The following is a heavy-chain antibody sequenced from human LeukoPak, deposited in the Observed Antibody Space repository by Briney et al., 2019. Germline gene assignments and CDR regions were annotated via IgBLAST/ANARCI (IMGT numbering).Heavy chain of an antibody. CDR2: FDPEDGET. CDR1: GGTFSSYA. CDR3: ATDWGSGFDI. Sequence: ASVKVSCKASGGTFSSYAISWVRQAPGQGLEWMGGFDPEDGETIYAQKFQGRVTMTEDTSTDTAYMELSSLRSEDTAVYYCATDWGSGFDIWGQGTMVTVSS. J-gene: IGHJ3*02. V-gene: IGHV1-24*01. D-gene: IGHD3-16*01.